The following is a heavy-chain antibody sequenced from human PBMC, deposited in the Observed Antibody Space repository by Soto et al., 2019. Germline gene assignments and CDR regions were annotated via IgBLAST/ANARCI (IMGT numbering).Heavy chain of an antibody. D-gene: IGHD3-9*01. V-gene: IGHV1-46*03. J-gene: IGHJ4*02. CDR1: GYTFTSYY. CDR3: ALLRYNITYYFDY. Sequence: GASVKVSCKAFGYTFTSYYMHWVRQAPGQGLEWMGIINPSGGTTSYAQKFQGRVTMTRDTSTSTVYMELSSLRYEDTAMYYCALLRYNITYYFDYWGQGTLVTVSS. CDR2: INPSGGTT.